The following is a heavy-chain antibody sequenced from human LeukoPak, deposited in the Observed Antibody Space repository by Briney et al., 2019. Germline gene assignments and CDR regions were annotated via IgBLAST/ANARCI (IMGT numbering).Heavy chain of an antibody. D-gene: IGHD1-26*01. J-gene: IGHJ4*02. Sequence: GGSLRLSCAASGFSFSSFSMNWVRQAPGKGLEWVSYISGGSSFTYYVDSVKGRFTISRDNAKNSLYLQMNSLRAEDTAVYYCASLAYIVGAAFDYWGQGTLVTVSS. V-gene: IGHV3-21*01. CDR3: ASLAYIVGAAFDY. CDR1: GFSFSSFS. CDR2: ISGGSSFT.